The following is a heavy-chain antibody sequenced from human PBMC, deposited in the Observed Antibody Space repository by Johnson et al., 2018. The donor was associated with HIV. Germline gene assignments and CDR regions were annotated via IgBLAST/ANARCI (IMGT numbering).Heavy chain of an antibody. V-gene: IGHV3-74*01. CDR2: INSDGSST. J-gene: IGHJ3*02. D-gene: IGHD1-14*01. CDR1: GFTFSSYA. Sequence: VQLVESGGGVVQPGRSLRLSCAASGFTFSSYAMHWVRQAPGKGLVWVSRINSDGSSTSYADSVKGRFTISRDNAKNTLYLQMNSLRAEDTAVYYCARDSSTTDVAFDIWGQGTMVTVSS. CDR3: ARDSSTTDVAFDI.